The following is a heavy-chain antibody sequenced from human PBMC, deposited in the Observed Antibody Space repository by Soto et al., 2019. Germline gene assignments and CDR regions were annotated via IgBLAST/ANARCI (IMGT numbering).Heavy chain of an antibody. V-gene: IGHV3-13*01. CDR3: ARSYNWNYGLAGRTYGMDV. CDR2: IGTAGDT. D-gene: IGHD1-7*01. J-gene: IGHJ6*02. Sequence: EVQLVESGGGLVQPGGSLRLSCAASGFTFSSYEMHWVRQATGKGLEWVSAIGTAGDTYYPGSVKGRFTISRENAKNSLYLQMNSLRAGDTAVYYCARSYNWNYGLAGRTYGMDVWGQGTTVTVSS. CDR1: GFTFSSYE.